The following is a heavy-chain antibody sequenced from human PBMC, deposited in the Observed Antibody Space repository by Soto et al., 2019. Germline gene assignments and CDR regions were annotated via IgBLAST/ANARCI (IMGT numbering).Heavy chain of an antibody. CDR1: CGSISSSSYY. V-gene: IGHV4-39*01. Sequence: LQLQESGPGLVKPSETLSLTCTVSCGSISSSSYYWGWIRQPPGQGLEWIGSIYYSGSTYYNPSRTSQVTRSLDTSKNQVSLKLRSVTAADTAVYYCARHMARAMYSSGWPFDYWGQGTLVTVS. CDR2: IYYSGST. CDR3: ARHMARAMYSSGWPFDY. D-gene: IGHD6-19*01. J-gene: IGHJ4*02.